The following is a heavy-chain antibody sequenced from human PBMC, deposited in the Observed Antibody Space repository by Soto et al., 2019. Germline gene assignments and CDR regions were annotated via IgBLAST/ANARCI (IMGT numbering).Heavy chain of an antibody. CDR2: ISWNSGSI. V-gene: IGHV3-9*01. CDR3: ARAALSGDFRRMTCFDY. Sequence: GGSLRLSCAASGFTFNDYAMHWVRQAPGKGLEWVSGISWNSGSIGYAVSVKGRFTISRDNSKNSLYLQVNSVRAEDTALYYCARAALSGDFRRMTCFDYWGQGTLVTVSS. J-gene: IGHJ4*02. CDR1: GFTFNDYA. D-gene: IGHD3-3*01.